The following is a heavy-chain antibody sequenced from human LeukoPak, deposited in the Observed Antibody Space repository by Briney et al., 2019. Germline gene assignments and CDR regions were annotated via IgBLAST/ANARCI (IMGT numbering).Heavy chain of an antibody. CDR2: INHSGST. D-gene: IGHD3-10*01. V-gene: IGHV4-34*01. Sequence: SETLSLTCAVYGGSFSGYYWSWIRQPPGKGLEWIGEINHSGSTNYNPSLKSRVTISVDTSKNQFSLKLSSVTAADTAVYYCARSYYYGSGSYYMRYYYYYMDVWGKGTTVTISS. CDR1: GGSFSGYY. J-gene: IGHJ6*03. CDR3: ARSYYYGSGSYYMRYYYYYMDV.